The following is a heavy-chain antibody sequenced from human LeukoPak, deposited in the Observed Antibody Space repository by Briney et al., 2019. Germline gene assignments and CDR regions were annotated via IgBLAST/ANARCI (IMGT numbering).Heavy chain of an antibody. CDR1: GYTFSSYT. V-gene: IGHV7-4-1*02. CDR2: INTNTEKP. Sequence: AAVKVSCKASGYTFSSYTMNWVRQAPGQGLEWVGCINTNTEKPTYAQGFTGRFVFSLDTSVSTAYLQISSLKAEDTAVYYCARGMSNSPYYFYYYMGVWGKGTTVTVSS. CDR3: ARGMSNSPYYFYYYMGV. D-gene: IGHD5-24*01. J-gene: IGHJ6*03.